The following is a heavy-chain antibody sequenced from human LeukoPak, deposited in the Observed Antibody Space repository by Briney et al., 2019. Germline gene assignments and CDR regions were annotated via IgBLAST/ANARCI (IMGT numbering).Heavy chain of an antibody. Sequence: NPGGSLRLSCAASGFTFSDAWMNWVRQAPGKGLEWVGRIKSKTDGGRTDYAAPVKGRFTISRDDSKNTLYLQMNSLKTEDTAVYYCSTTYYYDSSEGYWGQGTLVTVSS. CDR3: STTYYYDSSEGY. CDR1: GFTFSDAW. V-gene: IGHV3-15*07. D-gene: IGHD3-22*01. J-gene: IGHJ4*02. CDR2: IKSKTDGGRT.